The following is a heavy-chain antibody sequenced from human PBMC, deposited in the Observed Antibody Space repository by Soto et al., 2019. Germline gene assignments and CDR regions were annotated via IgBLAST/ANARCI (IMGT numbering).Heavy chain of an antibody. J-gene: IGHJ3*02. Sequence: VQLVESGGGVVQPGRSLRLSCAASGFTFSSYGMHWVRQAPGKGLEWVAVIWYDGSNKYYADSVKGRFTISRDNSKNTLYLQMNSLRAEDTAVYYCAREIGSYYDRSAFDIWGQGTMVTVSS. CDR3: AREIGSYYDRSAFDI. CDR1: GFTFSSYG. CDR2: IWYDGSNK. V-gene: IGHV3-33*01. D-gene: IGHD1-26*01.